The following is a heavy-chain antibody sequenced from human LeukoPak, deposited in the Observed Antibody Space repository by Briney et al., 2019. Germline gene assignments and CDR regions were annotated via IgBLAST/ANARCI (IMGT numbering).Heavy chain of an antibody. Sequence: GGSLRLSCAASGFTFISYWMSWVRQAPGKGLEWVANIKQDGSEKYYVDSVKGRFTISRDNAKNSLYLQMNSLRAEDTAVHYCARAKLTYYDFWSGYTYYCYMDVWGKGTTVTVSS. V-gene: IGHV3-7*01. CDR1: GFTFISYW. CDR3: ARAKLTYYDFWSGYTYYCYMDV. CDR2: IKQDGSEK. D-gene: IGHD3-3*01. J-gene: IGHJ6*03.